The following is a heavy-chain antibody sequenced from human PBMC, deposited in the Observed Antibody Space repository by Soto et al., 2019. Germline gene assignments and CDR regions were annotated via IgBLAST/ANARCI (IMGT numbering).Heavy chain of an antibody. CDR2: ISGSGTTT. CDR3: AGRVYNYGAPFYYYNYGLDV. D-gene: IGHD5-18*01. V-gene: IGHV3-48*03. J-gene: IGHJ6*02. Sequence: GGSLRLSCAASGFSFSGYEMNWVRQAPGKGLEWVSYISGSGTTTYYADSVKGRFTISRDNSKKTVFLEMNSLRTEDTAVYYCAGRVYNYGAPFYYYNYGLDVWGQGTTVTVSS. CDR1: GFSFSGYE.